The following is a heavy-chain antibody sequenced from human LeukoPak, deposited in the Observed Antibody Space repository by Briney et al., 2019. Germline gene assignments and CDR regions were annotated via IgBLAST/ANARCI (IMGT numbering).Heavy chain of an antibody. CDR1: GFTFSSHG. Sequence: GRSLRLSCAASGFTFSSHGMHWVRQAPGKGLEWVGIISADGSSIFYADSVKGRFTISRDNSKNTLDLQMNRLRAEGTAVYYCVKGDSSYYFDNSGQGTLVTVSS. V-gene: IGHV3-30*18. CDR2: ISADGSSI. J-gene: IGHJ4*02. CDR3: VKGDSSYYFDN. D-gene: IGHD6-6*01.